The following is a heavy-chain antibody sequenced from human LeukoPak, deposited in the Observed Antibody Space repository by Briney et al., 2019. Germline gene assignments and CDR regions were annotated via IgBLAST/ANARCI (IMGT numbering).Heavy chain of an antibody. V-gene: IGHV1-69*04. CDR2: IIPILGIA. CDR1: GGTFSSCA. J-gene: IGHJ6*02. D-gene: IGHD6-13*01. Sequence: SVKVSCKASGGTFSSCAISWVRQAPGQGLEWMGRIIPILGIANYAQKFQGRVTITADKSTSTAYMELSSLRSEDTAVYYCARSEGVGIAAAGISPYYYGMDVWGQGTTVTVSS. CDR3: ARSEGVGIAAAGISPYYYGMDV.